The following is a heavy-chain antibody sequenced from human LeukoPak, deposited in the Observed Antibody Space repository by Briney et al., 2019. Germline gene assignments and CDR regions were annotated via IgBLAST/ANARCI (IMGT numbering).Heavy chain of an antibody. CDR3: ARGTVLTGYASFDY. V-gene: IGHV4-34*01. CDR2: IIHSGRT. Sequence: SETLSLTCAVNGGSSSGYYWTWIRQSPGKGLEWIGEIIHSGRTNYSPSLKSRVTLSVDPSMNHFSLKLSSVTAADTAVYYCARGTVLTGYASFDYWGQGALVTVSS. D-gene: IGHD3-16*01. J-gene: IGHJ4*02. CDR1: GGSSSGYY.